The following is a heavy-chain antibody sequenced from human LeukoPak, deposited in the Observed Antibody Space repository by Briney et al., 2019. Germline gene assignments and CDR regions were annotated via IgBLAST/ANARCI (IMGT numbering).Heavy chain of an antibody. J-gene: IGHJ5*02. V-gene: IGHV1-8*03. Sequence: GASVKVSCMTSGYIFTSYDINWVRQATGQGLEWMGRMNPHSGDTDYAQKFQGRVTITRNMSISTAYMELSSLRSEDTAVYYCARGGFRGLGSSWYNQGRFDPWGQGTLATVSS. D-gene: IGHD6-13*01. CDR2: MNPHSGDT. CDR1: GYIFTSYD. CDR3: ARGGFRGLGSSWYNQGRFDP.